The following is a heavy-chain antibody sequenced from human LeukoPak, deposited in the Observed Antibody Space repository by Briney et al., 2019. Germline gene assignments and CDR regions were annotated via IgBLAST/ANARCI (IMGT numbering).Heavy chain of an antibody. J-gene: IGHJ4*02. CDR3: ARGGTGYSYGLMFDY. CDR1: GFTFSSYS. CDR2: ISDSGGYT. Sequence: GGSLRLSCAASGFTFSSYSMNWVRQAPGKGLEWVSSISDSGGYTFYADSVKGRFTISRDNSKNTVYLQMNSLRAEDTAVYYCARGGTGYSYGLMFDYWGQGTLVTVSS. D-gene: IGHD5-18*01. V-gene: IGHV3-23*01.